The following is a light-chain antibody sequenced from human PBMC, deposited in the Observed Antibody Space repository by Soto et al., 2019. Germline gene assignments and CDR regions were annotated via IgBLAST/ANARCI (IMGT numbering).Light chain of an antibody. CDR1: QSVGSN. CDR2: GAS. CDR3: QQYNNWPPYT. Sequence: EIVMTQSPATLSVSPGERATLSCRASQSVGSNLAWFQQKPGQAPRPLIYGASTRASGIPARFSGSGSGTEFTHTISSLQSEDLEVYYCQQYNNWPPYTFGQGTKLEIK. J-gene: IGKJ2*01. V-gene: IGKV3-15*01.